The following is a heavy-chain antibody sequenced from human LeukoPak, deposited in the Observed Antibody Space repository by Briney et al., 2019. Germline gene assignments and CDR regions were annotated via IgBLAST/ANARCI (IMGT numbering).Heavy chain of an antibody. CDR2: IYYSGST. CDR1: GGSISSYY. V-gene: IGHV4-59*01. J-gene: IGHJ4*02. Sequence: SETLSLTCTVSGGSISSYYWSWIRQPPGKGLEWIGYIYYSGSTNYNPSLKSRVTISVDTSKNQFPLKLSSVTAADTAVYYCARGGYSYGGPQNDYWGQGTLVTVSS. D-gene: IGHD5-18*01. CDR3: ARGGYSYGGPQNDY.